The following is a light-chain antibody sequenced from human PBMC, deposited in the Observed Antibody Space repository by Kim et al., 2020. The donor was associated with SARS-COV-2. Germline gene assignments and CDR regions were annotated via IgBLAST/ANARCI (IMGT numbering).Light chain of an antibody. J-gene: IGKJ4*01. V-gene: IGKV3-20*01. CDR3: QQCRSAPLT. Sequence: PPGERATPSCRASQSVSNNCLAWYQQKPGQAPRLLIYGTSSRATGIPDRFSGSGSGTDFTLTISRLESEDFAVYFCQQCRSAPLTFGGGTKVDIK. CDR2: GTS. CDR1: QSVSNNC.